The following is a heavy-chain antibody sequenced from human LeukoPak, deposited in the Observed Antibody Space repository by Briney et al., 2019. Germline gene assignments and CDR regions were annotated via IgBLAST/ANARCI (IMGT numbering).Heavy chain of an antibody. CDR2: IYPADSDT. V-gene: IGHV5-51*01. CDR3: ATQVDFPSRRTYGSGNKGFQH. Sequence: GESLKISCKTSGYSFTSYWVGWVRQMPGKSLEWMGIIYPADSDTRYNPSFKGQVIISADKSTSTSYLHWSSLKASDTAMYFCATQVDFPSRRTYGSGNKGFQHWGQGTLVTVSS. CDR1: GYSFTSYW. J-gene: IGHJ1*01. D-gene: IGHD6-25*01.